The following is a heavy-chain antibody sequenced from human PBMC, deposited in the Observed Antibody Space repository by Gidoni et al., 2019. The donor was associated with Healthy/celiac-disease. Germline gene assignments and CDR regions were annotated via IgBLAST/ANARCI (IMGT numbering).Heavy chain of an antibody. Sequence: EVQLVESGGGLVKPRGSLRLSCAASGFTFSSHSRNWVRQAPGKGLEWVSSISRSSSYIYYADSVKGRFTISRDNAKNSLYLQMNSLRAEDTAVYYCARDPSDYGVYYYGMDVWGQGTTVTVSS. CDR1: GFTFSSHS. CDR2: ISRSSSYI. V-gene: IGHV3-21*01. J-gene: IGHJ6*02. D-gene: IGHD4-17*01. CDR3: ARDPSDYGVYYYGMDV.